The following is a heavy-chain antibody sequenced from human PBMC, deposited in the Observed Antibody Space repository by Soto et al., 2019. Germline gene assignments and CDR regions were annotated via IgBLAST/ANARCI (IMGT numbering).Heavy chain of an antibody. CDR2: ISGSAGTT. V-gene: IGHV3-23*01. CDR3: AKEWSSGMAV. CDR1: GFTFSSYS. J-gene: IGHJ6*02. Sequence: EVQLLESGGGLVQPWESLSLSCSASGFTFSSYSMSWVRQAPGKGLEWVSSISGSAGTTYYAYSVKGHFTISRDNSQSTLYLQMKSLRAEDTVVYYCAKEWSSGMAVWGQGTTVVVSS. D-gene: IGHD2-15*01.